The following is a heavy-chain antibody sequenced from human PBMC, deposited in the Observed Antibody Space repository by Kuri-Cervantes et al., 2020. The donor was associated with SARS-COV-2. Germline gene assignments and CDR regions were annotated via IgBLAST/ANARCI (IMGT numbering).Heavy chain of an antibody. CDR2: ISYDGSNK. CDR1: GFTFSSYA. V-gene: IGHV3-30-3*01. Sequence: GESLKISCAASGFTFSSYAMHWVRQAPGKGLEWVAVISYDGSNKYYADSVKGRFTISRDNSKNTLYLQMNSLRAEDTAVYYCARELISSGWYGLYGYWGQGTLVTVSS. D-gene: IGHD6-19*01. CDR3: ARELISSGWYGLYGY. J-gene: IGHJ4*02.